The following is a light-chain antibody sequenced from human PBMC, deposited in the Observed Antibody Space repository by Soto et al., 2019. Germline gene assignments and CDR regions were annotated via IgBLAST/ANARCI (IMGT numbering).Light chain of an antibody. Sequence: QSALTQPASVSGSPGQSITISCTGTISDVGSYDLVSWYQQHPGKAPKLMIYVGSKRPSGVSSRFSGSKSGNTASLTISGLQAEDEADYYCCSYAGSSTSWVFGGGTQLTVL. CDR2: VGS. V-gene: IGLV2-23*01. J-gene: IGLJ7*01. CDR3: CSYAGSSTSWV. CDR1: ISDVGSYDL.